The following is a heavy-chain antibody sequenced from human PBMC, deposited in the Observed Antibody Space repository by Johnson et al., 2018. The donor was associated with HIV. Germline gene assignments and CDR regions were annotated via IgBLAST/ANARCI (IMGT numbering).Heavy chain of an antibody. J-gene: IGHJ3*02. CDR2: FSSSGTTI. D-gene: IGHD4-11*01. V-gene: IGHV3-48*04. Sequence: VQLVESGGGVVQPGGSLRLSCVASGFTFSNYGMHWVRQAPGKGLEWVSYFSSSGTTIYYADSVKGRFTISRDNAKNSLYLQMNSLRAEDTAVYYCARGLRLDDAFDIWGQGTMVTVSS. CDR1: GFTFSNYG. CDR3: ARGLRLDDAFDI.